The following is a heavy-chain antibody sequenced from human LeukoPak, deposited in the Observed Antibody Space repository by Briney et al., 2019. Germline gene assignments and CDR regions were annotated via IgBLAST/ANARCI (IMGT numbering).Heavy chain of an antibody. J-gene: IGHJ6*03. CDR1: GGSISSYY. Sequence: SETLSLTCTVSGGSISSYYWSWIRQPPGKGLEWIGYIYYSGSTNYNPSLKSRVTMSVDTSKNQFSLKLSSVTAADTAVYYCARALYYYMDVWGKGTTVTISS. CDR3: ARALYYYMDV. CDR2: IYYSGST. V-gene: IGHV4-59*12.